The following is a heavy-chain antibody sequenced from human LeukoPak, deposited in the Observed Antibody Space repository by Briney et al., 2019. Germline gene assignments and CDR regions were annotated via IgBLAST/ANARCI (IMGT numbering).Heavy chain of an antibody. J-gene: IGHJ4*02. D-gene: IGHD3-22*01. CDR3: ARGQGYYDSICYL. Sequence: PSETLSLACAVYGGSFSGYYWSWIRQPPGKGLEWIGEINHSGSTNYNPSLKSRVTISVDTSKNQFSLKLSSVTAADTAVYYCARGQGYYDSICYLWGQGTLVTVSS. CDR2: INHSGST. CDR1: GGSFSGYY. V-gene: IGHV4-34*01.